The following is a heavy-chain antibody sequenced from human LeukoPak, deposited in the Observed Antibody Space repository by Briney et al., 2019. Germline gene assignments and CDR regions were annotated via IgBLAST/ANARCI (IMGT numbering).Heavy chain of an antibody. CDR1: GFTFSTYA. J-gene: IGHJ4*02. CDR3: ARAQTTVTTGGFY. D-gene: IGHD4-17*01. Sequence: GGSLRLYCAASGFTFSTYAMHWVRQAPGKGLEWVAVISYHGIDKFYADSVKGRFTISRDNSKNTLYLQMNSLRAEDTAVYYCARAQTTVTTGGFYWGQGTLVTVSS. CDR2: ISYHGIDK. V-gene: IGHV3-30-3*01.